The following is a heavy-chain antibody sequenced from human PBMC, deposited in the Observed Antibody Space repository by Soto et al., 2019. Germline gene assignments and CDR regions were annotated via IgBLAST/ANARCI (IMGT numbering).Heavy chain of an antibody. V-gene: IGHV3-11*01. J-gene: IGHJ4*02. CDR2: ISISGTTI. CDR1: GFTLSDYY. D-gene: IGHD3-9*01. CDR3: ARFRGDGYYNF. Sequence: QVQLVESGGGLVKPGGSLRLSCAASGFTLSDYYMTWIRQAPGKGLEWVSDISISGTTIHYADSVRGRFTISRDNAKNSLWLQMNPLRAEDTAVYYFARFRGDGYYNFWGQGTLVTVSS.